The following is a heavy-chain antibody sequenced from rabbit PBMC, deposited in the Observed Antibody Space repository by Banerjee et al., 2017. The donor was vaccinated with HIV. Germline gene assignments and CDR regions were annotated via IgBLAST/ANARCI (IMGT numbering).Heavy chain of an antibody. J-gene: IGHJ4*01. CDR3: ARGVYVGVGFYHFNL. CDR2: INTGSGGA. Sequence: QSLEESGGDLVKPGASLTLTCTASGFSFSSGYDMCWVRQAPGKGLEWIACINTGSGGAYYASWAKGRFTISKTSSTTVMLQMTSLTAADTATYFCARGVYVGVGFYHFNLWGQGTLVTVS. V-gene: IGHV1S40*01. D-gene: IGHD4-2*01. CDR1: GFSFSSGYD.